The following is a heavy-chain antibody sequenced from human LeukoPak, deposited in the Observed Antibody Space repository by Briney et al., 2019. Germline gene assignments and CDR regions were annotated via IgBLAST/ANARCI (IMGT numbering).Heavy chain of an antibody. Sequence: GGSLRLSCAASEFTFSSYDIIWVRQAPGKGLEWVSWITGSGGAVKYTDSVKGRFTISRDNAKNSLYLQMNSLRAEDMVVYYCAREDMVRGIDYWGQGTLVTVSS. V-gene: IGHV3-48*03. CDR2: ITGSGGAV. CDR1: EFTFSSYD. CDR3: AREDMVRGIDY. J-gene: IGHJ4*02. D-gene: IGHD3-10*01.